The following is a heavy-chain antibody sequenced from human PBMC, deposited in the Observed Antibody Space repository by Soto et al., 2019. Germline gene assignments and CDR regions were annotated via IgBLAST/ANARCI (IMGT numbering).Heavy chain of an antibody. D-gene: IGHD6-19*01. V-gene: IGHV3-15*07. CDR3: TTGGQWLFSAFDI. CDR1: GFTFSNAW. Sequence: GGSLRLSCAASGFTFSNAWMNWVRQAPGKGLEWVGRIKSKTDGGITDYAAPVKGRFTISRDDSKNTLYLQMNSLKTEDTAVYYCTTGGQWLFSAFDIWGQGTMVTVSS. J-gene: IGHJ3*02. CDR2: IKSKTDGGIT.